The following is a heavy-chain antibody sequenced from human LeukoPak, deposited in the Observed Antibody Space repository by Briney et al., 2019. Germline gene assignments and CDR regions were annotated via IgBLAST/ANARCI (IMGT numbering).Heavy chain of an antibody. CDR2: IHPKTGVT. D-gene: IGHD7-27*01. CDR3: ARDHNWGPDY. CDR1: GYSFTDHY. V-gene: IGHV1-2*02. J-gene: IGHJ4*02. Sequence: EASVKVSCKASGYSFTDHYLHWLRQAPGQGLEWMAWIHPKTGVTNYAERFQGRLSLTGDTSISTPYMELNSLTSDDTAVYYCARDHNWGPDYWGQGTLVSVSS.